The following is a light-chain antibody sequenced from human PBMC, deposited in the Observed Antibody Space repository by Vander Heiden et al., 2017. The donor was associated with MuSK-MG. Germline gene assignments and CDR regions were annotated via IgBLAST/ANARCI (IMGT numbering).Light chain of an antibody. Sequence: DIQIAHSPSTLSASVGDRVTITCRASQSISTWLAWYQQKPGKAPNLLIYKASSLQIGVPSRFSGSGSGTEFTLTISSLQPDDFATYYCQQYVSYSPYTFGQGTKLXIK. V-gene: IGKV1-5*03. CDR3: QQYVSYSPYT. CDR2: KAS. CDR1: QSISTW. J-gene: IGKJ2*01.